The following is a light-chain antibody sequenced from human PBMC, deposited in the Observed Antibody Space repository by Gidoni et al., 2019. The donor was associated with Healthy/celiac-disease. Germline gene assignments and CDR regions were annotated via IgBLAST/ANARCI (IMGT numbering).Light chain of an antibody. CDR1: QSVSSSY. V-gene: IGKV3-20*01. J-gene: IGKJ2*01. CDR2: GAS. CDR3: QQYGSSPPHT. Sequence: IVFTQSPGTLSLSPGERATLSCRASQSVSSSYLAWYQQKPGQAPRLLIYGASSRATGIPDRFSGSGSGTDFTLTISRLEPEDFAVYYCQQYGSSPPHTFGQGTKLEIK.